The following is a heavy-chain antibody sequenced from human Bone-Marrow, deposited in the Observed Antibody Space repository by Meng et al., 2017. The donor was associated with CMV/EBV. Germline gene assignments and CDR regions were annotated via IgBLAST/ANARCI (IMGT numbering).Heavy chain of an antibody. J-gene: IGHJ4*02. D-gene: IGHD4-11*01. CDR3: ARWTTVASPVDY. V-gene: IGHV4-39*01. CDR1: GGSISNYY. CDR2: IYYSGST. Sequence: SETLSLTCNVSGGSISNYYWSWIRQPPGKGLEWIGSIYYSGSTYYNPSLKSRVTISVDTSKNQFSLKLSSVTAADTAVYYCARWTTVASPVDYWGQRTLVTVSS.